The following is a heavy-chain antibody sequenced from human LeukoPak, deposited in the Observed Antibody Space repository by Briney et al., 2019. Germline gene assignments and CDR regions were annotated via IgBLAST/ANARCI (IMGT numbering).Heavy chain of an antibody. Sequence: GGSLRLSCAASGFTVSSNYMSWVRQAPGKGLDWVSVIYSGGSTYYADSVKGGFTISRDNSKNTLYLQMNSLREEDTAVYYCARGHDYDSSVAYWGQGTLVTVSS. CDR1: GFTVSSNY. D-gene: IGHD3-22*01. J-gene: IGHJ4*02. CDR2: IYSGGST. CDR3: ARGHDYDSSVAY. V-gene: IGHV3-66*01.